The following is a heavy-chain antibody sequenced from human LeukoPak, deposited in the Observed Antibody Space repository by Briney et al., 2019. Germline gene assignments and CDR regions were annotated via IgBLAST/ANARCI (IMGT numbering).Heavy chain of an antibody. D-gene: IGHD3-3*01. J-gene: IGHJ3*01. CDR1: GFAFRTYT. CDR3: ARVFQGVEDALDV. Sequence: GGSLILSCAASGFAFRTYTMNWVRQAPGKGLEWVSSISSSSSFISYADSLKGRFIISRDNAKNSLSLQMNSLTAEDTAVYYCARVFQGVEDALDVWGQGTMVTVSS. CDR2: ISSSSSFI. V-gene: IGHV3-21*01.